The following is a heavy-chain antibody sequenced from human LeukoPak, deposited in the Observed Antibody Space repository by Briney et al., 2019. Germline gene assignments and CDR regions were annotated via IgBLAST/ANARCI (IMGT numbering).Heavy chain of an antibody. J-gene: IGHJ4*02. D-gene: IGHD4-23*01. Sequence: SETLSLTCTVSGGSISSSSYYWGWIRQPPGKGLEWIGSIYYSGSTYYNPSLKSRVTISVDTSKNQFSLKLSSVTAADTAVYYCARPDYGGYFDYWGQGTLVTVSS. CDR2: IYYSGST. CDR1: GGSISSSSYY. CDR3: ARPDYGGYFDY. V-gene: IGHV4-39*01.